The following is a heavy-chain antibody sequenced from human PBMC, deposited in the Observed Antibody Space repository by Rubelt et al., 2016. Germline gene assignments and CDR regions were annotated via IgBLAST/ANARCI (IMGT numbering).Heavy chain of an antibody. Sequence: VQLVESGGGVVQPGRSLRLSCAASGFTFSSYAMSWVRQAPGKGLEWVSAISGSGGSTYYADSVKGRFIISRDNSKNTLYLQMNSLRAEDTAVYYCARVGSSSWYYTDVWGKGTTVTVSS. D-gene: IGHD6-13*01. CDR2: ISGSGGST. CDR1: GFTFSSYA. V-gene: IGHV3-23*04. J-gene: IGHJ6*03. CDR3: ARVGSSSWYYTDV.